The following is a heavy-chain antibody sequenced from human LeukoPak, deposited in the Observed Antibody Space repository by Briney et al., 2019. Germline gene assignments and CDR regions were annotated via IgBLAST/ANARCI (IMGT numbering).Heavy chain of an antibody. CDR1: GGSISSYY. CDR3: ARGEYSSSPFDY. CDR2: IYTSGST. J-gene: IGHJ4*02. V-gene: IGHV4-4*07. Sequence: SETLSLTRTVSGGSISSYYWSWIRQPAGKGLEWIGRIYTSGSTNYNPSLKSRVTMSVDTSKNQFSLKLSSVTAADTAVYYCARGEYSSSPFDYWGQGTLVTVSS. D-gene: IGHD6-13*01.